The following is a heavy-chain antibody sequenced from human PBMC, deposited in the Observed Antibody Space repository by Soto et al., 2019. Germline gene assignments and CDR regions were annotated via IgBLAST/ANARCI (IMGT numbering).Heavy chain of an antibody. CDR2: MYNTGST. V-gene: IGHV4-59*08. D-gene: IGHD6-13*01. Sequence: PSETLSLTCTFSGGSISSHYCSWIRQPPGKGLEWIGYMYNTGSTIYNPSLKSRVTISVDTSKNQFSLKLSSVTAADTAVYFCASRERAAGTDWWFDTRGEGTLVTVYS. CDR3: ASRERAAGTDWWFDT. J-gene: IGHJ5*02. CDR1: GGSISSHY.